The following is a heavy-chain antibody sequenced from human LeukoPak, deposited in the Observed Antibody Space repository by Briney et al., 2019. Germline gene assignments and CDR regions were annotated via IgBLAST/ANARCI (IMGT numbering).Heavy chain of an antibody. CDR1: GFTFGDYA. J-gene: IGHJ4*02. CDR3: TRLLTGYYYFDY. D-gene: IGHD3-9*01. V-gene: IGHV3-49*03. CDR2: IRSKAYGGTT. Sequence: GRSLRLSCTASGFTFGDYAISWFRQAPGKGLEWVGFIRSKAYGGTTEYAASVKGRFTISGDDSKSIAYLQMNSLKTEDSAVYYCTRLLTGYYYFDYWGQGTLVTVSS.